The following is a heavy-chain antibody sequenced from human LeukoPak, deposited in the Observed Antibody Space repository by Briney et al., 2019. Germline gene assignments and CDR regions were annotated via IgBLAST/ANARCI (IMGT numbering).Heavy chain of an antibody. J-gene: IGHJ1*01. D-gene: IGHD1-26*01. Sequence: ASVKVSCKASGYSFTSYGISWVRQAPGQGLEWMGWISAYNGNTNYAQKLQGRVTMTTDTSTSTAYMELRSLRSDDTAVYYCARDMGATTVEYFQHWGQCTLVTVSS. CDR3: ARDMGATTVEYFQH. V-gene: IGHV1-18*01. CDR2: ISAYNGNT. CDR1: GYSFTSYG.